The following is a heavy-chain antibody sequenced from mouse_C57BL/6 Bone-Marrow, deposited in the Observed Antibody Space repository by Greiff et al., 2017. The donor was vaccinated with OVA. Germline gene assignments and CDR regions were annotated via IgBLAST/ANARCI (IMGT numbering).Heavy chain of an antibody. Sequence: EVMLVESGGGLVKPGGSLKLSCAASGFTFSSYAMSWVRQTPEKRLEWVATISDGGSYTYYPDNVKGRFTISRDNAKNNLYLQMSHLKSEDTAMYYCARDKGRGTWDSWGQGTTLTVSS. CDR3: ARDKGRGTWDS. CDR1: GFTFSSYA. D-gene: IGHD4-1*01. V-gene: IGHV5-4*01. CDR2: ISDGGSYT. J-gene: IGHJ2*01.